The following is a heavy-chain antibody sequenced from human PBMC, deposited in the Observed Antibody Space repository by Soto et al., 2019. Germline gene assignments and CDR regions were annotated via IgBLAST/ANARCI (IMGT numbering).Heavy chain of an antibody. CDR2: IKQDGSEK. CDR3: ARAEYGDVGLFDN. D-gene: IGHD2-21*02. CDR1: GFTFSRYW. J-gene: IGHJ4*02. V-gene: IGHV3-7*01. Sequence: GGSLRLSCAASGFTFSRYWMSWVRQAPGKGLDWVANIKQDGSEKYYVDSVRGRFTISRDNAKNSLFLQMNSLRAEDTAVYYCARAEYGDVGLFDNWGQGTLVTVSS.